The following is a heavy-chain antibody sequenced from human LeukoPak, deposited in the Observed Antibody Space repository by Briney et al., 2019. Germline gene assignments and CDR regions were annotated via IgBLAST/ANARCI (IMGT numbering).Heavy chain of an antibody. CDR2: ISSSSSYI. V-gene: IGHV3-21*01. D-gene: IGHD5-18*01. Sequence: GGSLRLSCAASGFTFSSYSMNWVRPAPGKGLEWVSSISSSSSYISYADSVKGRFTIYRDNAKNSLYLQMNSLRAEDTAVYYCARDSSLSGYSYGYAYYYYYYYMDVWGKGTTVTVSS. CDR1: GFTFSSYS. J-gene: IGHJ6*03. CDR3: ARDSSLSGYSYGYAYYYYYYYMDV.